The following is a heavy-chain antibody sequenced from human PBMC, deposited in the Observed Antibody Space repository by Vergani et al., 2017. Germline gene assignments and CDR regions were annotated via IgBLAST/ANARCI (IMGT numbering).Heavy chain of an antibody. CDR2: INPSGGST. D-gene: IGHD5-24*01. V-gene: IGHV1-46*01. J-gene: IGHJ6*02. CDR1: GYTFTSYY. CDR3: ARGKCRRDGYNYLFGYYYGMDV. Sequence: QVQLVQSGAEVKKPGASVKVSCKASGYTFTSYYMHWVRQAPGQGLEWMGIINPSGGSTSYAQKFQGRVTMTRDTSTSTVYMELSSLRSEDTAVYYCARGKCRRDGYNYLFGYYYGMDVWGQGTTVTVSS.